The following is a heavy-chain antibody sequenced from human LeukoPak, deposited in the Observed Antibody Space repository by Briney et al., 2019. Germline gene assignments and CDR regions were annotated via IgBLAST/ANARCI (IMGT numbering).Heavy chain of an antibody. J-gene: IGHJ6*02. V-gene: IGHV1-69*04. D-gene: IGHD6-19*01. CDR1: GATFNNYV. Sequence: SVKVSCKASGATFNNYVVTWVRQAPGQGLEWMGMIIPSLDIAKYAQKSQGRVTITADKSTSTAYMGLRSLRSEDTAVYYCARGFGGSSGPSDYYGMDVWGQGTTVTVSS. CDR2: IIPSLDIA. CDR3: ARGFGGSSGPSDYYGMDV.